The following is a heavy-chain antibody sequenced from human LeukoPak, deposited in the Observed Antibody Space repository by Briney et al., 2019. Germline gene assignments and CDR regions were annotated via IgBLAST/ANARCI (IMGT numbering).Heavy chain of an antibody. Sequence: SETLSLTCTGYSISSGYYWGWIRQPPGKGLEWIGSIYHSGSTYYNPSLKSRVTISVDTSKSQFSLKLSSVTAAGSAVYYCARAPGYCSGGSCHDAFDMWGQGTMVTVSS. CDR3: ARAPGYCSGGSCHDAFDM. CDR1: YSISSGYY. D-gene: IGHD2-15*01. J-gene: IGHJ3*02. CDR2: IYHSGST. V-gene: IGHV4-38-2*02.